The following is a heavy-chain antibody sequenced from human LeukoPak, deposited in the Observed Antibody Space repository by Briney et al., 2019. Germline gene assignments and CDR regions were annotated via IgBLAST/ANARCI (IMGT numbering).Heavy chain of an antibody. V-gene: IGHV4-34*01. CDR1: GGSFSGYY. Sequence: SETLSLTCAVYGGSFSGYYWSWIRQPPGKGLEWIGEINHSGSTNYNPSLKSRVTLSVDTSKNQFSLKLSSVTAADTAVYYCARGLGYYGSGSYLKHWGQGTLVTVSS. D-gene: IGHD3-10*01. CDR3: ARGLGYYGSGSYLKH. J-gene: IGHJ4*02. CDR2: INHSGST.